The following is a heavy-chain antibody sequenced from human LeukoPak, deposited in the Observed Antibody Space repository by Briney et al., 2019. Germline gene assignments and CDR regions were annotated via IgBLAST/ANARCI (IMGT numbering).Heavy chain of an antibody. Sequence: ASVKVSCKASGYTFTGYYMHWVRQAPGQGLEWMGWINPNSGGTNYAQKFQGRVTMTRDTSISTAYMELSRLRSDDTAVYYCAREPGGGSWSAFDIWGQGTMVTVSS. D-gene: IGHD2-15*01. CDR3: AREPGGGSWSAFDI. J-gene: IGHJ3*02. V-gene: IGHV1-2*02. CDR1: GYTFTGYY. CDR2: INPNSGGT.